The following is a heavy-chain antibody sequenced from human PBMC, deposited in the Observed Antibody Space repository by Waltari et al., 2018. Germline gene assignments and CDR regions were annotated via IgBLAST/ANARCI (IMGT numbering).Heavy chain of an antibody. CDR1: GYTFTGYY. J-gene: IGHJ4*02. D-gene: IGHD3-16*01. V-gene: IGHV1-2*02. CDR2: IDPNTGGR. CDR3: ARDLYDSRVPGDYFDY. Sequence: QVHLVQSGAEVRKPGASVKVSCKGSGYTFTGYYIQWLRPAPGQGLEWMGWIDPNTGGRKLAQKLKGRVTMTRDTSINTVYMELSSLGSDDTAVYYCARDLYDSRVPGDYFDYWGQGTLVTVSS.